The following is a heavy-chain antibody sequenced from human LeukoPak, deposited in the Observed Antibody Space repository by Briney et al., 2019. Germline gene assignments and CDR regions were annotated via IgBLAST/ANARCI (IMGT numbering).Heavy chain of an antibody. CDR2: ISGSGGSS. CDR3: AKCILTGYYKGYMDV. Sequence: GGSLRLSCAASGFTFSSHGMSWVRQAPGKGLEWVSAISGSGGSSFYADSVKGRFTISRDNSKNTLYLQMNSLRAEDTAVYYCAKCILTGYYKGYMDVWGKGTTVTISS. CDR1: GFTFSSHG. J-gene: IGHJ6*03. D-gene: IGHD3-9*01. V-gene: IGHV3-23*01.